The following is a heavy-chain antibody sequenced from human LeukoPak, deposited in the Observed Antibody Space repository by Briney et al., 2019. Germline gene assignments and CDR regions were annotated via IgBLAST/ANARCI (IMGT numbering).Heavy chain of an antibody. J-gene: IGHJ4*02. CDR3: ARGRGLWKVLQFLDY. Sequence: ASVKVSCKASGSTFTGYDINWVRQATGQGLEWMGWMNPNSGNTGYAQKFQGRVTMTRNTSISTAYMELSSLRCEDTAVYDCARGRGLWKVLQFLDYGGQGTLVTV. D-gene: IGHD5-24*01. V-gene: IGHV1-8*01. CDR2: MNPNSGNT. CDR1: GSTFTGYD.